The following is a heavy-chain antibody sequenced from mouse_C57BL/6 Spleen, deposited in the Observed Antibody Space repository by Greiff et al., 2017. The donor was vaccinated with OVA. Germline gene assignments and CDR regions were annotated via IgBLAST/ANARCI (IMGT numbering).Heavy chain of an antibody. V-gene: IGHV1-55*01. Sequence: QVQLQQSGAELVKPGASVKMSCKASGYTFTSYWITWVKQRPGQGLEWIGDIYPGSGSTNYNEKFKSKATLTVDTSSSTAYMQLSRLTSKDAAVYYCARHEYDEDYFGYWGKGTTLTVSS. CDR1: GYTFTSYW. J-gene: IGHJ2*01. CDR3: ARHEYDEDYFGY. D-gene: IGHD2-14*01. CDR2: IYPGSGST.